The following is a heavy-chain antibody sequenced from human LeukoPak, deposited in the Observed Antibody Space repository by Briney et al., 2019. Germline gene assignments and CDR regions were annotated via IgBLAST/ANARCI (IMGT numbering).Heavy chain of an antibody. Sequence: GESLKISCEGSGYSFRNYWIGWVRQMPGKGLEWMGLIYPGDYETRYSPSFQGLVTISVDKSISTAYLQWSSLKASDTAMYYCAIPPGYCGNDCSFDHWGHGTLVTVSS. J-gene: IGHJ4*01. CDR1: GYSFRNYW. D-gene: IGHD2-21*02. CDR3: AIPPGYCGNDCSFDH. CDR2: IYPGDYET. V-gene: IGHV5-51*01.